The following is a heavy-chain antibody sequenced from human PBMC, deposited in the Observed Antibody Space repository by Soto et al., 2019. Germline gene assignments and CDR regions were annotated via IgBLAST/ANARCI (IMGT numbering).Heavy chain of an antibody. V-gene: IGHV2-5*01. D-gene: IGHD1-1*01. CDR2: VYWNDDN. Sequence: QITLKESGPTLVKPTQTLTLSCTFSGFSLSTYAMGVAWIRQPPGKALEWLALVYWNDDNRYSPSLQSRLTITKDTSKNQVILIMLNMGPADTATYYCVHTSGWQHTTWGQGTLVTVSS. J-gene: IGHJ5*02. CDR1: GFSLSTYAMG. CDR3: VHTSGWQHTT.